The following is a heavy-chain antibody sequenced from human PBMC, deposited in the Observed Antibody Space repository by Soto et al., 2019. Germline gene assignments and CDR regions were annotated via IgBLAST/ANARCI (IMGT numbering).Heavy chain of an antibody. D-gene: IGHD5-12*01. CDR3: AKDNGSGCDWLRVGDASDI. CDR1: GFTFSSYG. J-gene: IGHJ3*02. V-gene: IGHV3-30*18. Sequence: QVQLVESGGGVVQPGRSLRLSCAASGFTFSSYGMHWVRQAPGKGLEWVAVISYDGSNKYYADSVKGRLTISRDNSKNTLYLHMSSLRGEDTAVYYCAKDNGSGCDWLRVGDASDIWGEGTMVAVS. CDR2: ISYDGSNK.